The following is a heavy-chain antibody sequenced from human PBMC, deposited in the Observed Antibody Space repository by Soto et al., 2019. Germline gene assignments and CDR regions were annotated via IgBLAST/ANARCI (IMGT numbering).Heavy chain of an antibody. CDR2: IKSNYDGGTA. CDR1: GFIFYNAW. Sequence: EVQLMESGGDLVKPGGSLTLSCAASGFIFYNAWMNWVRQVPGKGLEWVGRIKSNYDGGTAEYAAPVKDRFTISRDDSKNILYLQMTSLKIEDTAVYYCPSLTVNSISLFSGVDVWGRGTTVTVSS. J-gene: IGHJ6*02. CDR3: PSLTVNSISLFSGVDV. V-gene: IGHV3-15*07. D-gene: IGHD3-3*02.